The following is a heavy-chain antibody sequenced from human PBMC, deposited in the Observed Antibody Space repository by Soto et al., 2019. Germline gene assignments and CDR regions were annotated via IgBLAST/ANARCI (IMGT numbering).Heavy chain of an antibody. V-gene: IGHV4-31*03. Sequence: QVQLQESGPGLVKPSQTLSVTCTVSGGSVSSDDYSWSWIRQHPGKGLEWIGYIRDSGRTYYNPSLEGRVTISVDTSNNQFSLRLRSVTAADTAVYYCARAMANYFDYWGQGTLVTASS. J-gene: IGHJ4*02. CDR2: IRDSGRT. D-gene: IGHD2-8*01. CDR3: ARAMANYFDY. CDR1: GGSVSSDDYS.